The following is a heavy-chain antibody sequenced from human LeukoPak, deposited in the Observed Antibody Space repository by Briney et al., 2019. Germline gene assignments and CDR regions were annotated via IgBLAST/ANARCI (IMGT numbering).Heavy chain of an antibody. CDR3: ARDTGKSGYPDY. J-gene: IGHJ4*02. Sequence: SETLSLTCTVSGGSISSYYWSWIRQPAGKAPEGIGRIYSSGIINYNPSLKSRVTMSLDNSKNQLSLKLSYVTAADTAVYYCARDTGKSGYPDYWGQGTLVTVSS. CDR1: GGSISSYY. V-gene: IGHV4-4*07. D-gene: IGHD3-3*01. CDR2: IYSSGII.